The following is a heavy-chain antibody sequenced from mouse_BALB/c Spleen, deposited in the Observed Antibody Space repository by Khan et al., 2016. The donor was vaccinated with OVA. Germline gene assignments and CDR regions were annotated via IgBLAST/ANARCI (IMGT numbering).Heavy chain of an antibody. Sequence: QVQLQQPGAELVRPGASVILSCKTSGYSFTNYWMHWVKQRPGQGLEWIGMIHPSDSETRLNQKFKDKATLTVDKSSGTAHMQLTSPTSEDSAVYYCARRKFMTTAEEDPWFAYWGPGTLVTVSA. CDR1: GYSFTNYW. CDR2: IHPSDSET. CDR3: ARRKFMTTAEEDPWFAY. D-gene: IGHD1-2*01. J-gene: IGHJ3*01. V-gene: IGHV1-74*01.